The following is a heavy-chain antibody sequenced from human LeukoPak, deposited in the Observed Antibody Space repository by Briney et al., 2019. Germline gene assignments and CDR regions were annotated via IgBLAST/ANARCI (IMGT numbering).Heavy chain of an antibody. Sequence: GASVKVSCKASGYTFTSYYMHWVRQAPGQGLEWMGIINHSGGSTSYAQKFQGRVTMTRDTSTSTVYMELSSLRSEDTAVYYCARSQLENYDFWSGYGAFDYWGQGTLVTVSS. J-gene: IGHJ4*02. CDR3: ARSQLENYDFWSGYGAFDY. CDR1: GYTFTSYY. D-gene: IGHD3-3*01. CDR2: INHSGGST. V-gene: IGHV1-46*01.